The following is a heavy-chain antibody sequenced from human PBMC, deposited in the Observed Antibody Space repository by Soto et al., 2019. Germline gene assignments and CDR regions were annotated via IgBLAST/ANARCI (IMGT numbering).Heavy chain of an antibody. CDR2: ISPYSGNT. Sequence: ASVKVSCKAAGYTFTGSYMHWVGQAPGQGLEWMGWISPYSGNTNYAQKLQGRVIMTTDTSTSTAYMELRSLRSDDTAVYYCAGASYSSSWYYQLDYWGQGTLVTVSS. D-gene: IGHD6-13*01. V-gene: IGHV1-18*04. J-gene: IGHJ4*02. CDR3: AGASYSSSWYYQLDY. CDR1: GYTFTGSY.